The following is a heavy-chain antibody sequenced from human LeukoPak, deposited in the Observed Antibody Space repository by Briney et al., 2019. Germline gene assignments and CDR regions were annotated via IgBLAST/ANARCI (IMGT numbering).Heavy chain of an antibody. D-gene: IGHD3-10*01. CDR1: NGSLNNYY. CDR2: VYYSGST. V-gene: IGHV4-59*01. Sequence: SETLSLTCTVSNGSLNNYYWAWIRQPPGKELEWIGYVYYSGSTNYNPSLKSRVTMSVDTSTNEFSLQLTSVTAADTAVYFCARGIQGRGACYFDYWGQGKLVTVPS. CDR3: ARGIQGRGACYFDY. J-gene: IGHJ4*03.